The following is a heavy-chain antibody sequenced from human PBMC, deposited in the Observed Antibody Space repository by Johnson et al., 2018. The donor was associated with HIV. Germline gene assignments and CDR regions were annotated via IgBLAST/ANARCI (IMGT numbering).Heavy chain of an antibody. Sequence: QMLLVESGGGVVQPGRSLRLSCAASGFPFSSYGMHWVRQAPGKGLEWVAVIWYDGSNKYYADSVKGRFTISRDNSKNTLSLQMNSLRAEDTAVYYCAKDLRSSSLWGQGTMVTVSS. CDR3: AKDLRSSSL. J-gene: IGHJ3*01. V-gene: IGHV3-33*06. CDR2: IWYDGSNK. CDR1: GFPFSSYG. D-gene: IGHD6-6*01.